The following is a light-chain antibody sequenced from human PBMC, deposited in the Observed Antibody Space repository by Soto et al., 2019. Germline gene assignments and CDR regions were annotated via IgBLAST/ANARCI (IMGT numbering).Light chain of an antibody. CDR2: LNSDGSH. Sequence: QLVLTQSPSASASLGASVKLTCTLSSGHSNYAIAWHQQQSEKGPRYLMKLNSDGSHSKGDGIPDRFSGSSSGAERYLTIYSIQSEDEADYYCQTWGSGIVVFGGGTKLTVL. CDR1: SGHSNYA. CDR3: QTWGSGIVV. J-gene: IGLJ2*01. V-gene: IGLV4-69*01.